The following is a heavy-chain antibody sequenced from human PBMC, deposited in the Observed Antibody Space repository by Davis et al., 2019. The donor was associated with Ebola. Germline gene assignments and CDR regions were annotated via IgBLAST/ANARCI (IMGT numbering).Heavy chain of an antibody. D-gene: IGHD2-2*01. Sequence: AASVKVSCKASGYTFTNYYMHWVRQAPGQGLEWMGWINGYNGNTNYAQKLQGRVTMTTDTLTYIAYMELRSLRSADTAVYYCARDGISVVVDRGMDVWGKGTTVTVSS. CDR1: GYTFTNYY. CDR2: INGYNGNT. V-gene: IGHV1-18*04. J-gene: IGHJ6*04. CDR3: ARDGISVVVDRGMDV.